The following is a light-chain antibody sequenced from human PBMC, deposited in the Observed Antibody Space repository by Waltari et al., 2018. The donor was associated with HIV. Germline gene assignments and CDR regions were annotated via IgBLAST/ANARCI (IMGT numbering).Light chain of an antibody. V-gene: IGLV3-21*02. J-gene: IGLJ1*01. CDR1: NVGSNS. CDR2: DDT. CDR3: HVWDSAGDGHV. Sequence: SYVLTQPPSESVAPGQTARVTCGGQNVGSNSVHWYQQKAGQPPTLVLYDDTDRPSGFPGRFSGSNSGNTATLTISRVEVGDEADYYCHVWDSAGDGHVFGSGTKVTV.